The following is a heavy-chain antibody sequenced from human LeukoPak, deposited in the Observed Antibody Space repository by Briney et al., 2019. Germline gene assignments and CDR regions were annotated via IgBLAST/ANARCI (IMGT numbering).Heavy chain of an antibody. CDR3: ARGWGYGSGSYYNVGGGNFDY. CDR1: GYTFTSYD. Sequence: ASVKVSRKASGYTFTSYDINWVRQATGQGLEWMGWMNPNSGNTGYAQKFQGRVTMTRNTSISTAYMELSSLRSEDTAVYYCARGWGYGSGSYYNVGGGNFDYWGQGTLVTVSS. CDR2: MNPNSGNT. J-gene: IGHJ4*02. V-gene: IGHV1-8*01. D-gene: IGHD3-10*01.